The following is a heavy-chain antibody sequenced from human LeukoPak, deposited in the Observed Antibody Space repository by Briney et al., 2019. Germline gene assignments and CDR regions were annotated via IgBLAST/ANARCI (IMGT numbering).Heavy chain of an antibody. CDR2: ISSSSSYI. D-gene: IGHD4-17*01. V-gene: IGHV3-21*01. CDR1: GFTFSSYS. Sequence: TAGGSLRLSCAASGFTFSSYSMNWVRQAPGKGLEWVSSISSSSSYIYYADSVKGRFTISRDNAKNSLYLQMNSLRAEDTAVYYCARGGMSYGDYGLGQSGLLDYWGQGTLVTVSS. J-gene: IGHJ4*02. CDR3: ARGGMSYGDYGLGQSGLLDY.